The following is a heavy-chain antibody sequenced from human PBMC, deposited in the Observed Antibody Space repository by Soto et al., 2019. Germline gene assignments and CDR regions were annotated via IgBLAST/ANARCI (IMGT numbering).Heavy chain of an antibody. J-gene: IGHJ4*02. D-gene: IGHD3-10*01. V-gene: IGHV4-59*12. CDR1: NGSISGFD. Sequence: SETLPLTCSVSNGSISGFDCTCIRQPPGKILEWIGYSHYSGRTDYNPSLTSRATMSVDTSKNQVSLNLKSITAADTAVYYCVRVGEGIENHFDSWGRGILVTVTS. CDR2: SHYSGRT. CDR3: VRVGEGIENHFDS.